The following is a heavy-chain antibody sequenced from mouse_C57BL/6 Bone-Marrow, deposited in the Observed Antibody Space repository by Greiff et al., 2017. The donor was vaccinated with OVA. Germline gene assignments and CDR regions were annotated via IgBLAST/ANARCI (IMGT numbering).Heavy chain of an antibody. CDR3: ARGYYYGSSLYYAMDY. Sequence: VQLQQPGAELVKPGASVKLSCKASGYTFTSYWMQWVKQRPGQGLEWIGEIDPSDSYTNYNQKFKGKATLTVDTSSSTAYMQLSSLTSEDSAVYYCARGYYYGSSLYYAMDYWGQGTSVTVSS. V-gene: IGHV1-50*01. D-gene: IGHD1-1*01. CDR2: IDPSDSYT. J-gene: IGHJ4*01. CDR1: GYTFTSYW.